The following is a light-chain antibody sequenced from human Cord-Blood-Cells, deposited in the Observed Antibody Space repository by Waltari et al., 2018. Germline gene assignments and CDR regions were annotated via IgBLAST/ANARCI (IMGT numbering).Light chain of an antibody. CDR1: QSVSSN. Sequence: EIVMTQSPATLSVSPGERATLSCRASQSVSSNLAWYQQKPGKAPRLLIYGASTRATVIPARFSGSGSGTEFTLTISSLQSEDVAVYYCQQYNNWPPWTFGQGTKVEIK. CDR3: QQYNNWPPWT. J-gene: IGKJ1*01. V-gene: IGKV3-15*01. CDR2: GAS.